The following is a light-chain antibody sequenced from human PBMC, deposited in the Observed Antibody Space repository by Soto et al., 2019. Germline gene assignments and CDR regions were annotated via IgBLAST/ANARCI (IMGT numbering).Light chain of an antibody. CDR2: EVS. CDR1: SSDVGGYNY. Sequence: QSVLTQPASVSGSPGKSLTISCTGNSSDVGGYNYFSGYQQHPGKAPKLMIYEVSNRPSGVSDRFSSSRSGNTASLTISGLQAEDESDYYRISYTSSSTRGFGGGTKGTVL. J-gene: IGLJ3*02. V-gene: IGLV2-14*01. CDR3: ISYTSSSTRG.